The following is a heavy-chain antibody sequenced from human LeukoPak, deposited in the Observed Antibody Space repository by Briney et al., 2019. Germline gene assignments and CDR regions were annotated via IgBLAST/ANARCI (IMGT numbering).Heavy chain of an antibody. CDR2: IIPIFGTA. CDR1: GGTFSSYA. Sequence: ASVKVSCKASGGTFSSYAISWVRQAPGQGLEWMGGIIPIFGTANYAQKFQGRVTITADESTSTAYMELSSLRSEDTAVYYCARDQTPYWYFDLWGRGTLVTVSS. CDR3: ARDQTPYWYFDL. V-gene: IGHV1-69*13. J-gene: IGHJ2*01.